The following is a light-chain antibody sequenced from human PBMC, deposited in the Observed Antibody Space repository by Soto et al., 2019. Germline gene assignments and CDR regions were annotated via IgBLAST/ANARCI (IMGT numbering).Light chain of an antibody. Sequence: DIRMTQSPSSLSASVGERATITCRASQSISSYLDRYQQKPWQAPNLLIYASSIMPSGVPSRFSGSGSGTDFTLTISSLQPEDFANYYCQQSYSCPFTFGRGTKVDIK. J-gene: IGKJ3*01. CDR1: QSISSY. CDR2: ASS. V-gene: IGKV1-39*01. CDR3: QQSYSCPFT.